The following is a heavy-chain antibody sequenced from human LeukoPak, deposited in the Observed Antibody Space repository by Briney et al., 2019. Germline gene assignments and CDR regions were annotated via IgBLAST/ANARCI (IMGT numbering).Heavy chain of an antibody. CDR1: GFTVSSNY. Sequence: GGSLRLSCAASGFTVSSNYMSWVRQAPGKGLEWVSIIYSDGSTYYADSVKGRFTISRDNSKNTLYLQMNSLRAEDTAVYYCARDAGGGSYYAYYFDYWGQGTLVTVSS. CDR2: IYSDGST. D-gene: IGHD1-26*01. V-gene: IGHV3-66*01. J-gene: IGHJ4*02. CDR3: ARDAGGGSYYAYYFDY.